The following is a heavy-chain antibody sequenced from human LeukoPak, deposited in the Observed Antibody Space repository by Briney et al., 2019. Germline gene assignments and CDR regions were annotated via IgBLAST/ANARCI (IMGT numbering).Heavy chain of an antibody. CDR2: ISGSGGST. V-gene: IGHV3-23*01. CDR3: AKCLLLRSDDYAPFDY. Sequence: ETLSLTCSVSGGSISSSSYYWGWVRQAPGKGLEWVSAISGSGGSTYSADSVKGRFTISRDNSKNTLYLQMNSLRVEDTAVYFCAKCLLLRSDDYAPFDYWGQGTLVTVSS. J-gene: IGHJ4*02. CDR1: GGSISSSSYY. D-gene: IGHD4-17*01.